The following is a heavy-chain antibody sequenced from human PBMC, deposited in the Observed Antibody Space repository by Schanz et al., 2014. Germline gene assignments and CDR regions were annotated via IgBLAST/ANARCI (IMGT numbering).Heavy chain of an antibody. CDR2: ISPSSSYI. Sequence: EVQLVESGGGLVQPGGSLKLSCAASGFTFSIYGMSWVRQAPGRGLEWVSSISPSSSYIYYADSVKGRFTISRDNAKNSLFLQMNSLSAEDTAVYYCAKGQGAVINNWYFDLWGRGTLVTVSS. D-gene: IGHD2-21*01. CDR3: AKGQGAVINNWYFDL. V-gene: IGHV3-21*04. CDR1: GFTFSIYG. J-gene: IGHJ2*01.